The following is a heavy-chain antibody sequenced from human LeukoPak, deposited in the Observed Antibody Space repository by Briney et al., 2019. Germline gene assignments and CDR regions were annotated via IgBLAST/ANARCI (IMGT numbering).Heavy chain of an antibody. Sequence: GGSLRLSCAASGFTFSSYAMHWVRQAPGKGLEWVAVISYDGSNKYYADSVKGRFTISRDNSKNTLYLQMNSLRAEDTAVYYCARESYYYDSSGGFDPWGQGTLVTVSS. J-gene: IGHJ5*02. CDR2: ISYDGSNK. CDR1: GFTFSSYA. CDR3: ARESYYYDSSGGFDP. D-gene: IGHD3-22*01. V-gene: IGHV3-30*04.